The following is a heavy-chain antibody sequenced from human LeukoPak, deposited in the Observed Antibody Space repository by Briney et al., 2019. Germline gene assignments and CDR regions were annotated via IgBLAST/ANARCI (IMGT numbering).Heavy chain of an antibody. V-gene: IGHV4-30-2*01. Sequence: SETLSLTCVVSGGSISSGGSSWSWIRQPPGKGLEWIGYIYHRGSTYYNPSLKSRVTISVDRSKNQFSLNLSSVTAADTAVYYCARVISDSTDAFDIWGQGTMVTVSS. CDR2: IYHRGST. CDR1: GGSISSGGSS. J-gene: IGHJ3*02. D-gene: IGHD3-3*02. CDR3: ARVISDSTDAFDI.